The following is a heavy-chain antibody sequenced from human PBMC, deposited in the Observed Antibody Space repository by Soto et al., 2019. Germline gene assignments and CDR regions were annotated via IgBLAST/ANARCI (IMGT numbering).Heavy chain of an antibody. V-gene: IGHV4-31*03. CDR3: ARVPTYGSGSYDTSYYYGMDV. Sequence: NPSETLSLTCTVSGGSISSGGYYWSWIRQHPGTGLEWIGHISYSGSTYYNTSLKSRVTISVDTSRNQFSLIVNSVTAADTAVYYCARVPTYGSGSYDTSYYYGMDVWGQGNTVTVSS. D-gene: IGHD3-10*01. J-gene: IGHJ6*02. CDR2: ISYSGST. CDR1: GGSISSGGYY.